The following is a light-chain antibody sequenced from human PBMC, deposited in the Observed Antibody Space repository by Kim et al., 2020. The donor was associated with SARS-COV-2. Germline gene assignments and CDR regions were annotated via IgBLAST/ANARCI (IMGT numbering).Light chain of an antibody. J-gene: IGLJ2*01. CDR3: GSFSVTGSLVV. CDR2: DVT. V-gene: IGLV2-14*03. Sequence: SFTISCTGTNRALGAYNSVSWYQQHPGKVPKLVIFDVTVRPSGISSRFSGSRSGNTASLTISGLQTEDEADYFCGSFSVTGSLVVFGGGTQLTVL. CDR1: NRALGAYNS.